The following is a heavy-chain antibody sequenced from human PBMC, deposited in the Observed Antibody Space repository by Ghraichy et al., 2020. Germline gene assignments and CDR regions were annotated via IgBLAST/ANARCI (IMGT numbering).Heavy chain of an antibody. J-gene: IGHJ4*02. D-gene: IGHD5-24*01. CDR1: GFAFSSYA. CDR2: ISGSGGST. Sequence: GGSLRLSCAASGFAFSSYAMSWVRQAPGKGLEWVSAISGSGGSTYYADSVKGRFTISRDNSKNTLYLQMNSLRAEDTAVYYCAKVGGKEMATRVDYWGQGTLVTVSS. CDR3: AKVGGKEMATRVDY. V-gene: IGHV3-23*01.